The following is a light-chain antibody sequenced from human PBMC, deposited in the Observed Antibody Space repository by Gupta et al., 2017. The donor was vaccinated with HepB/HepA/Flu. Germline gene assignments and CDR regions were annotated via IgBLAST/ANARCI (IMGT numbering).Light chain of an antibody. CDR2: SDN. CDR3: SAWDDSLNGVL. V-gene: IGLV1-44*01. Sequence: QSVLTQPPSASGTPGQRVTISCFGTSSNIGRNAENWYQHLPGQAPKFLIYSDNFRASGVVARFSGSKSGTSASLAVSGLQSEDEANYYCSAWDDSLNGVLFGGGTKVSVL. CDR1: SSNIGRNA. J-gene: IGLJ2*01.